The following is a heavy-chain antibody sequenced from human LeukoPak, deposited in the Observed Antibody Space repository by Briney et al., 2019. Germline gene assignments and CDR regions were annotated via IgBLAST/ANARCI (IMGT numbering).Heavy chain of an antibody. Sequence: GGSLRLSCAASGFTFSSYSMNWVRQAPGKGLEWVSSISSSSSYIYYADSVKGRFTISRDNAKNLLYLQMNSLRAEDTAVYYCAREDGSYSLPYFDYWGQGTLVTVSS. CDR2: ISSSSSYI. CDR3: AREDGSYSLPYFDY. D-gene: IGHD1-26*01. V-gene: IGHV3-21*01. CDR1: GFTFSSYS. J-gene: IGHJ4*02.